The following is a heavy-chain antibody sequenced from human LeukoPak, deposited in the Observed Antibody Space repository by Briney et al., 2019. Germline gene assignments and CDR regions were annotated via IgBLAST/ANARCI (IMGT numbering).Heavy chain of an antibody. CDR3: ARAYTSWSFGY. D-gene: IGHD3-16*01. V-gene: IGHV3-33*01. CDR2: IWYDGSNK. Sequence: PGRSLRLSCAASGFTFSNYGMHWVRQAPGKGLEWVAVIWYDGSNKYYADSVKGRFIISRDNSKNTLYLQMNSLRAEDTAVYYCARAYTSWSFGYWGQGTLVTVSS. CDR1: GFTFSNYG. J-gene: IGHJ4*02.